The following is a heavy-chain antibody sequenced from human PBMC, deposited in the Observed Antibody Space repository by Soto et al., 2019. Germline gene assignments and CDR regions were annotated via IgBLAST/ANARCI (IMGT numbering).Heavy chain of an antibody. V-gene: IGHV4-61*01. CDR3: ARDHAP. CDR1: GGSVSSGSYY. Sequence: SSETLSLTCTVSGGSVSSGSYYWSWIRQPPGKGLEWIGYIYYSGSTNYNPSLKSRVIISVDTSKNQFSLKLSSVTAADTAVYYCARDHAPWGQGTLVTVSS. J-gene: IGHJ5*02. CDR2: IYYSGST.